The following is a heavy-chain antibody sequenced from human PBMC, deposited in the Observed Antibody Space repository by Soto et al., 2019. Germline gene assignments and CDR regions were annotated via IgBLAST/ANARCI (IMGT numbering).Heavy chain of an antibody. CDR3: AHSPGDCSGGSCNYFDY. CDR1: GFSFSTSGVG. Sequence: SGPTLVNPTQTLTLTCTFSGFSFSTSGVGVGWIRKPPGKALEWLALIYWNDDKRYSPSLKSRLTITKDTSKNQVVLTMTNMDPVDTATYYCAHSPGDCSGGSCNYFDYWGQGALVTVSS. V-gene: IGHV2-5*01. D-gene: IGHD2-15*01. J-gene: IGHJ4*02. CDR2: IYWNDDK.